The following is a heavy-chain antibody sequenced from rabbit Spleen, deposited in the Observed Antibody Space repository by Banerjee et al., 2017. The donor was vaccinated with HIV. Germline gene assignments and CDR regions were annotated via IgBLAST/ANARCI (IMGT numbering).Heavy chain of an antibody. V-gene: IGHV1S40*01. J-gene: IGHJ6*01. D-gene: IGHD1-1*01. Sequence: QSLEESGGDLVKPEGSLTLTCTASGVSFSISSYMCWVRQAPGKGLEWIACIDAGSSGFTYFATWAKGRFTCSKTSSTTVTLQMTRLTAADTATYFCARDTSSSFSSYGMDLWGPGTLVTVS. CDR3: ARDTSSSFSSYGMDL. CDR1: GVSFSISSY. CDR2: IDAGSSGFT.